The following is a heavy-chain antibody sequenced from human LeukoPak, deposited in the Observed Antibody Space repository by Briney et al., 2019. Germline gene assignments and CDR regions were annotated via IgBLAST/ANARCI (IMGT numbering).Heavy chain of an antibody. CDR1: GFTFSSYS. CDR3: VRDGSSWGNFDY. J-gene: IGHJ4*02. CDR2: ISSSSSYI. D-gene: IGHD7-27*01. Sequence: GGSLRLSCAASGFTFSSYSMNWVRQAPGKGLEWVSSISSSSSYIYYADSVKGRFTISRDNAKNSLYLQMNSLRAEDTAVYYCVRDGSSWGNFDYWGQGTLVSVSS. V-gene: IGHV3-21*01.